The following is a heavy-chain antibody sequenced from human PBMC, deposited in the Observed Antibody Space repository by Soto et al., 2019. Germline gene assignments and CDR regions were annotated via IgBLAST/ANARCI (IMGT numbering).Heavy chain of an antibody. CDR2: IYYSGST. V-gene: IGHV4-59*01. CDR1: GGSISSYY. CDR3: ARTPVRDYYYYYGMDV. D-gene: IGHD4-17*01. J-gene: IGHJ6*02. Sequence: ASETLSLTCTVSGGSISSYYWSWIRQPPGKGLEWIGYIYYSGSTNYNPSLKSRVTISVDTSKNQFSLKLSSVTAADTAVYYCARTPVRDYYYYYGMDVWGQGTTVTVSS.